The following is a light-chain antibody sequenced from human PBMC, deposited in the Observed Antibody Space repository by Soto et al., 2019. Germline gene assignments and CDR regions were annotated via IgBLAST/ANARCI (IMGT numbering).Light chain of an antibody. V-gene: IGKV3-15*01. J-gene: IGKJ1*01. CDR3: PQYFSTRT. Sequence: EMVMTHCRDTLSLSPVERATIYFRASQSIGSDLAWYQLRPGQVPRLLIYGSSTRATGIPARFSGSGSGTDFTLTISSLQSEDVAVYYCPQYFSTRTSGQGTTVDI. CDR1: QSIGSD. CDR2: GSS.